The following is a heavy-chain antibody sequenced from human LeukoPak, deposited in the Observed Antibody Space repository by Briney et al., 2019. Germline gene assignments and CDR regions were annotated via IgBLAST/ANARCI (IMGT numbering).Heavy chain of an antibody. CDR2: IDPSAGST. V-gene: IGHV1-46*01. J-gene: IGHJ6*04. Sequence: ASVKVSCKASGYTFTNYYMHWVRQAPGQGLEWMGVIDPSAGSTTYAQKFQGRVTMTRDAATSTVYMELSSLRSEDTAVYYCARAHYASSNIKVPFDVWGKGTTVTVSS. D-gene: IGHD3-22*01. CDR3: ARAHYASSNIKVPFDV. CDR1: GYTFTNYY.